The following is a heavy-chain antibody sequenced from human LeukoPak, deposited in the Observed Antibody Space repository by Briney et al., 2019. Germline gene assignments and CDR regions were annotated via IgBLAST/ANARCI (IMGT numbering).Heavy chain of an antibody. V-gene: IGHV3-23*01. J-gene: IGHJ3*01. D-gene: IGHD4-17*01. CDR3: GRDPNGDYVGAFDF. Sequence: GGSLRPSCVGSGFTFSSYAMTWVRQAPGRGLEWVSSIRGSGDGTSYADSVKGRFTMSRDNSKNTLYLQMDSLRAEDTAMYYCGRDPNGDYVGAFDFWGQGTLVTVSS. CDR1: GFTFSSYA. CDR2: IRGSGDGT.